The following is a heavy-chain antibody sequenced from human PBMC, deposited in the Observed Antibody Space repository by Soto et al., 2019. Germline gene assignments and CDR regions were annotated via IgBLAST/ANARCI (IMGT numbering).Heavy chain of an antibody. CDR3: ARITRLRQEYFYL. CDR2: IDYRGST. D-gene: IGHD4-17*01. CDR1: GRPVSSGSYS. V-gene: IGHV4-61*01. Sequence: QVQLQESGPGLVKPSETLSLTSTVSGRPVSSGSYSCRWVRQPPGKGLEGLGYIDYRGSTNYNPFLNSRVTISVDTSKNQFSLKLSSVTAAATAVDYCARITRLRQEYFYLWGRGTLVTVSS. J-gene: IGHJ2*01.